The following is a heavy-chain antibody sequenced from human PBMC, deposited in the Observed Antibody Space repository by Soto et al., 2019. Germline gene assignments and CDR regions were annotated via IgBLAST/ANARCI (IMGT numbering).Heavy chain of an antibody. D-gene: IGHD2-2*02. Sequence: TGGSLRLSCAASGFTFSSYGMHWVRQAPGKGLEWVAVIWYDGSNKYYADSVKGRFTISRDNSKNTLYLQMNSLRAEDTAVYYCARDPLGYCSSTSCYTPYGMDVWGQGTTVTVSS. CDR1: GFTFSSYG. V-gene: IGHV3-33*01. J-gene: IGHJ6*02. CDR3: ARDPLGYCSSTSCYTPYGMDV. CDR2: IWYDGSNK.